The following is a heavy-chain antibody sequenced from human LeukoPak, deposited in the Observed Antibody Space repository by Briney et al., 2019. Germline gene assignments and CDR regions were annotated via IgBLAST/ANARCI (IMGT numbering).Heavy chain of an antibody. CDR2: ISGSAAAT. CDR3: AKRGPGSPQSGKYYFDY. D-gene: IGHD3-10*01. J-gene: IGHJ4*02. CDR1: GFTFSAYG. Sequence: GGSLRLSCAASGFTFSAYGMTWVRQAPGKGLEWVSAISGSAAATFYADSVKGRFTISRDNSRNTLYLQMNSLRAEDTAVYYCAKRGPGSPQSGKYYFDYWGQGTLVTVSS. V-gene: IGHV3-23*01.